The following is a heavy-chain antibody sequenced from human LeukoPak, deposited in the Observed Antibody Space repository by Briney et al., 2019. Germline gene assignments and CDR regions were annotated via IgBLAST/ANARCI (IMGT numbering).Heavy chain of an antibody. J-gene: IGHJ4*02. D-gene: IGHD3-10*01. V-gene: IGHV1-2*02. CDR3: ARSYYYGSGSYEPLDY. CDR2: INPNSGGT. CDR1: GNTFTGYY. Sequence: GASVKVSCKASGNTFTGYYMHWVRQAPGQGLEWMGWINPNSGGTNYAQKFQGRVTMTRDTSISTAYMELSRLRSDDTAVYYCARSYYYGSGSYEPLDYWGQGTLVTVSS.